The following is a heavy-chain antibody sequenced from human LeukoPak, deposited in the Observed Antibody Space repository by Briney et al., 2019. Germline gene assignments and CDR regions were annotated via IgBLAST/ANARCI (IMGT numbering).Heavy chain of an antibody. V-gene: IGHV3-23*01. J-gene: IGHJ4*02. CDR3: ARRAGDYSHPYDY. CDR2: ISGSGGST. D-gene: IGHD3-22*01. Sequence: PGGSLRLSCAASGFTFSSYAMSWVRQAPGKGLEWVSAISGSGGSTYYADSVKGRLTISRDNSKNTLYLQMTSLRAEDTAVYYCARRAGDYSHPYDYWGQGTLVTVSS. CDR1: GFTFSSYA.